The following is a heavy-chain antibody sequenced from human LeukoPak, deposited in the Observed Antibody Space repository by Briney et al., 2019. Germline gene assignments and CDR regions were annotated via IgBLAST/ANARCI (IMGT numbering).Heavy chain of an antibody. V-gene: IGHV3-7*01. J-gene: IGHJ4*02. Sequence: GGSLRLSCAASGFTFGSYWMSWVRQTPGKGLEWVANIKQDGSEKNYVDSVKGRFTISRDNADNSLYLQMNSLRAEDTAVYYCARVGWFGELTRHPGGDFWGQGTLVTVYS. CDR2: IKQDGSEK. D-gene: IGHD3-10*01. CDR1: GFTFGSYW. CDR3: ARVGWFGELTRHPGGDF.